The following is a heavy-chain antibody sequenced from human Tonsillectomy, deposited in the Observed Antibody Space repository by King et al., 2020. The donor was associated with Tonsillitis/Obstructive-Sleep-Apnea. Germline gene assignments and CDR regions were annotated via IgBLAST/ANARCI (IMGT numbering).Heavy chain of an antibody. CDR3: ARSTYSSGWYYDAFDI. D-gene: IGHD6-19*01. CDR2: ISISSTYI. J-gene: IGHJ3*02. V-gene: IGHV3-21*01. Sequence: VQLVESGGGLVKPGGSLRLSCAASGFTFSTFAMNWVRQAPGKGLEWVSSISISSTYIYYAYLVKGRFTISRDNAMNSLYLQMNSLRAEDTAVYYCARSTYSSGWYYDAFDIWGQGTMVTVSS. CDR1: GFTFSTFA.